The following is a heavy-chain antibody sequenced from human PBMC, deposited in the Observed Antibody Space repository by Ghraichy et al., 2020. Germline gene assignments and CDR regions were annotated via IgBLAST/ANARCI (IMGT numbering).Heavy chain of an antibody. D-gene: IGHD3-10*01. CDR1: GFTFSSYA. CDR3: AKDEGITMRRVSFDY. CDR2: ISGSGGST. Sequence: GGSLRLSCAASGFTFSSYAMSWVRQAPGKGLEWVSAISGSGGSTYYADSVKGRFTISRDHSKNTLYLQINSLRAEDPAVYYCAKDEGITMRRVSFDYWGQGTLVTVSS. J-gene: IGHJ4*02. V-gene: IGHV3-23*01.